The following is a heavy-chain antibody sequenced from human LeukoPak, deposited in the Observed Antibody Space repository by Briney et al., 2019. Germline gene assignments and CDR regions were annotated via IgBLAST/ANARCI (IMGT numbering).Heavy chain of an antibody. CDR3: AKIGRYYYDSSGYRAEYFQH. V-gene: IGHV3-23*01. Sequence: QPGGSLRLSCAASGFTFSSYAMSWVRQAPGKGLEWVSAISGSGGSTYYADSVKDRFTISRDNSKNTLYLQMNSLRAEDTAVYYCAKIGRYYYDSSGYRAEYFQHWGQGTLVTVSS. D-gene: IGHD3-22*01. CDR1: GFTFSSYA. CDR2: ISGSGGST. J-gene: IGHJ1*01.